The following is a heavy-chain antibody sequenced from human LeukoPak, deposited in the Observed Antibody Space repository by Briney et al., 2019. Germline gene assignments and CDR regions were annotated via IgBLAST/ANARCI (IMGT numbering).Heavy chain of an antibody. V-gene: IGHV3-21*01. CDR3: ARGEGYSSFYDY. Sequence: PGGSLRLSCGASGFTFSSYSMNWVRQAPGKGLEWVSSISSSSSYIYYADSVKGRFTISRDNAKNSLYLQMNSLRAEDTAVYYCARGEGYSSFYDYWGQGTLVTVSS. CDR2: ISSSSSYI. CDR1: GFTFSSYS. D-gene: IGHD6-13*01. J-gene: IGHJ4*02.